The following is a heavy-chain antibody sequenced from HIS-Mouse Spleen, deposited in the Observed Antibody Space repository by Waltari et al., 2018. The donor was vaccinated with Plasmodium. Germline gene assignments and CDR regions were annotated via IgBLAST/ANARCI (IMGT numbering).Heavy chain of an antibody. CDR3: ARGPGDIVATTFDY. J-gene: IGHJ4*02. Sequence: QVQLQQWGAGLLKPSETLSLTCAVYGGSFSGYYWSWIRQPPGKGLEWIGEIKHSGSTNYNPALKSRVTISVDTSKNQFSLKLSSVTAADTAVYYCARGPGDIVATTFDYWGQGTLVTVSS. V-gene: IGHV4-34*01. CDR2: IKHSGST. D-gene: IGHD5-12*01. CDR1: GGSFSGYY.